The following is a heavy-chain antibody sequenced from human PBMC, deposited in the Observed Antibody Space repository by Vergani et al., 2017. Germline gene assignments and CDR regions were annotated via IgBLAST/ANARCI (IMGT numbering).Heavy chain of an antibody. Sequence: QVQLVQSGAEVKKPGSSVKVSCKASGGTFSSYAISWVRQAPGQGLEWMGGIIPIFGTANYAQKFQGRVTITADESTGTAYMELSSLRSEDTAVYYCAKCGSSSWYSEDDDAFDIWGQGTMVTVSS. CDR2: IIPIFGTA. D-gene: IGHD6-13*01. J-gene: IGHJ3*02. CDR1: GGTFSSYA. V-gene: IGHV1-69*01. CDR3: AKCGSSSWYSEDDDAFDI.